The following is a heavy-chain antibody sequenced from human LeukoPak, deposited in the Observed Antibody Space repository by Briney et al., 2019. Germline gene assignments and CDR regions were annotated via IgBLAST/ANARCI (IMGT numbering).Heavy chain of an antibody. J-gene: IGHJ4*02. CDR3: ARLHCSGGSCYSGSAYYFDY. CDR2: IYPGDSDT. CDR1: GYSFTSYW. D-gene: IGHD2-15*01. Sequence: PGESLKISCKGSGYSFTSYWIAWVRQMPGKSLEWMGIIYPGDSDTRYNPSFQGQVTISDDKSISTAYLQWSSLKASDTAIYYCARLHCSGGSCYSGSAYYFDYWGQGTLVTVSS. V-gene: IGHV5-51*01.